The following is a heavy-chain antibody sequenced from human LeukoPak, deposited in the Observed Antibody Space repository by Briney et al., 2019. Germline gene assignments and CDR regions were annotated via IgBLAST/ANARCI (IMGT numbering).Heavy chain of an antibody. D-gene: IGHD2-2*01. CDR1: GYTFTSYY. CDR3: ARAPAAQNWFDP. Sequence: ASVKVSCKASGYTFTSYYMHWVRQAPGQGLEWMGITNPSGGSTSYAQKFQGRVTMTRDTSTSTVYMELSSLRSEDTAVYYCARAPAAQNWFDPWGQGTLVTVSS. J-gene: IGHJ5*02. V-gene: IGHV1-46*01. CDR2: TNPSGGST.